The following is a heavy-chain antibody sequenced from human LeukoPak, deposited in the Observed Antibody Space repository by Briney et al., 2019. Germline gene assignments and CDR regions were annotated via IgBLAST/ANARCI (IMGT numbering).Heavy chain of an antibody. CDR3: ARSDIKPIAFRAPGWFDP. D-gene: IGHD5-12*01. Sequence: ASVKVSCKASGYTFTGYYMHWVRQAPGQGLEWMGWINPNSGGTNYAQKFQGRVTMTRDTSISTVYMELSSLRSEDTAVYYCARSDIKPIAFRAPGWFDPWGQGTLVTVP. CDR2: INPNSGGT. V-gene: IGHV1-2*02. J-gene: IGHJ5*02. CDR1: GYTFTGYY.